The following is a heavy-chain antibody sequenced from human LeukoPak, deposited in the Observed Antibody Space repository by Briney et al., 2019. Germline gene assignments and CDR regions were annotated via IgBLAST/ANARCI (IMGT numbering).Heavy chain of an antibody. J-gene: IGHJ4*02. CDR1: GYSFPNYW. V-gene: IGHV5-51*01. CDR2: IYPGDSGA. CDR3: AVGTGYYFDL. D-gene: IGHD3/OR15-3a*01. Sequence: GESLKISCKGSGYSFPNYWIGWVRQMPGKGLECMGIIYPGDSGARYSPSFQGQVTISADKSITTAYLQWSSLKASDTAMYYCAVGTGYYFDLWGQGTLVTVSS.